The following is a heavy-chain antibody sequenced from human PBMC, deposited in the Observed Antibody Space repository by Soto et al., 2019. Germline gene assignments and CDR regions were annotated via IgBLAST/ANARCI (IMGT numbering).Heavy chain of an antibody. J-gene: IGHJ4*02. Sequence: PGGSLRLSCAASGFTFANYAMSWVRRAPGKGLEWVSALIGSGKSTYYADSVKGRFTISRDNSKNTLYLQMNSLRAEDTAVYFCARSLYSSGWFYFDYWGQGTLVTVSS. CDR3: ARSLYSSGWFYFDY. CDR2: LIGSGKST. D-gene: IGHD6-19*01. V-gene: IGHV3-23*01. CDR1: GFTFANYA.